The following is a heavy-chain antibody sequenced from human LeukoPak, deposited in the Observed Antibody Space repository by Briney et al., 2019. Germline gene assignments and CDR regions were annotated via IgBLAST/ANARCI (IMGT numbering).Heavy chain of an antibody. CDR2: ISGSGGST. CDR3: AKIRWQWLVYDAFDI. CDR1: GFTSSSYA. V-gene: IGHV3-23*01. J-gene: IGHJ3*02. Sequence: GGSLRLSCAASGFTSSSYAMSWVRQAPGKGLEWVSAISGSGGSTYYADSVKGRFTIPRDNSKNTLYLQMNSLRAEDTAVYYCAKIRWQWLVYDAFDIWGQGTMVTVSS. D-gene: IGHD6-19*01.